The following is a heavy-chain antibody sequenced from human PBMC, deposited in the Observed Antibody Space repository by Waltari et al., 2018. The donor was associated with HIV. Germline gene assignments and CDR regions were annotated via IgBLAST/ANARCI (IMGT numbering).Heavy chain of an antibody. CDR2: ISGSGGST. V-gene: IGHV3-23*01. D-gene: IGHD2-21*01. Sequence: EVQLLESGGGLVQPGGSLSLSRAASGFTFSRSAMSWVRQAPGKGLEWVSFISGSGGSTYYADSVKGRFTISRDNSKNTLYLQMNSLRAEDTAVYYCAKDNRDPLGTLWYWGQGTLVTVSS. CDR3: AKDNRDPLGTLWY. CDR1: GFTFSRSA. J-gene: IGHJ4*02.